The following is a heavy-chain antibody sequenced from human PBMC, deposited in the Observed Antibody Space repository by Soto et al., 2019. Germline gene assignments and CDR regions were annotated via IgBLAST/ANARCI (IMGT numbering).Heavy chain of an antibody. Sequence: ASVKVSCKASGYTFTSYGISWVRQAPGQGLEWMGWISAYNGNTNYAQKLQGRVTMTTDTSTSTAYMELRSLRSDDTAVYYCARDRRASSGYYRSLLDYWSQGTLVTVSS. D-gene: IGHD3-22*01. CDR2: ISAYNGNT. CDR1: GYTFTSYG. CDR3: ARDRRASSGYYRSLLDY. V-gene: IGHV1-18*01. J-gene: IGHJ4*02.